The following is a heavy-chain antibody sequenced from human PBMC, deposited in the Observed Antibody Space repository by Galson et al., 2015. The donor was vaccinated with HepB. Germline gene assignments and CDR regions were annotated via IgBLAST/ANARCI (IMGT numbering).Heavy chain of an antibody. V-gene: IGHV1-69*13. D-gene: IGHD6-19*01. CDR2: IIPIFGTA. Sequence: SVKVSCKASGGTFSSYAISWVRQAPGQGLEWMGGIIPIFGTANYAQKFQGRVTITADESTSTAYMELSSLRSEDTAVYYCARVVPHLAVSWGHAFDIWGQGTMVTVSS. CDR1: GGTFSSYA. J-gene: IGHJ3*02. CDR3: ARVVPHLAVSWGHAFDI.